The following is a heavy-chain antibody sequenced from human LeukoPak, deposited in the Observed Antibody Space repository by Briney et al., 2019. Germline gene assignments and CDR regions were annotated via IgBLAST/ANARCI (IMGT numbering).Heavy chain of an antibody. CDR1: GYTFTSYG. D-gene: IGHD2-2*02. CDR3: ARDIVVVSAAIPGWFDP. V-gene: IGHV1-18*01. J-gene: IGHJ5*02. Sequence: ASVKVSCKASGYTFTSYGISWVRQAPGQGLEWMGWISAYNGNTNYAQKLQGRVTMTTDTSTSTAYMELRSLRSDDTAVYYCARDIVVVSAAIPGWFDPWGQGTLVTVSS. CDR2: ISAYNGNT.